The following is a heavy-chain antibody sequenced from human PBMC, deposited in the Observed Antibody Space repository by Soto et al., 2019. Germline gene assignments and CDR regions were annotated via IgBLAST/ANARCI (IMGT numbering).Heavy chain of an antibody. CDR2: INAHSGGT. D-gene: IGHD6-6*01. CDR1: GFSFTGYY. CDR3: AKDLTRQLAYWLDP. Sequence: ASVEVSCKAPGFSFTGYYIHWMRKAPGQGLEWMGWINAHSGGTEYAQKFQGRVTLTRDTSISTAYRTLSSLRSDDTAINYCAKDLTRQLAYWLDPWGQGAQVPVSS. V-gene: IGHV1-2*02. J-gene: IGHJ5*02.